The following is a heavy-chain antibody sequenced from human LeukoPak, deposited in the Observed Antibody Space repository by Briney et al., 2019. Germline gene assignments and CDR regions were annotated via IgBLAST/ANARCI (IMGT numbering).Heavy chain of an antibody. D-gene: IGHD3-22*01. J-gene: IGHJ4*02. Sequence: PSETLPLTCTVSGGSISSYYWSWIRHPPGKALEWIGYIYYSGSTNYNPSLKSRVTISVDTSKNQFSLKLSSVTAADTAVYYCARESSGYPDYWGQGTLVTVSS. V-gene: IGHV4-59*01. CDR3: ARESSGYPDY. CDR1: GGSISSYY. CDR2: IYYSGST.